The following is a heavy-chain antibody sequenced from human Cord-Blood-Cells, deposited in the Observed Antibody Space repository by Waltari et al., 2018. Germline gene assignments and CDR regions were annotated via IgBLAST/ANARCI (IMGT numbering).Heavy chain of an antibody. CDR1: GYTLTELY. CDR3: ATELGGSGSFDY. J-gene: IGHJ4*02. CDR2: FDPESGET. V-gene: IGHV1-24*01. Sequence: QVQPVQSGAEVKQPGASVKVSCKVSGYTLTELYLNWVGQAPGKGLEWMGGFDPESGETIYAQKSQGRVTMTEDTSTDTAYMELSSLRSEDTAVYYCATELGGSGSFDYWGQGTLVTVSS. D-gene: IGHD1-26*01.